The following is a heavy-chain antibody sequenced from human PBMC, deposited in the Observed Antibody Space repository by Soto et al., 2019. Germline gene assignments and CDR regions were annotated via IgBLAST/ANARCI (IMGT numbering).Heavy chain of an antibody. Sequence: QITLKESGPTLVKPTQTLTLTCTFSGFSLRNSGVGVRWIRQSPGKALEWLAVIYWDDDNRYSPSLKSRLTITKETSKNHVVLTITNMDPVDTATYYCAHLTTGGFYFDYWGQGTLVTVSS. CDR3: AHLTTGGFYFDY. D-gene: IGHD1-1*01. CDR2: IYWDDDN. V-gene: IGHV2-5*02. J-gene: IGHJ4*02. CDR1: GFSLRNSGVG.